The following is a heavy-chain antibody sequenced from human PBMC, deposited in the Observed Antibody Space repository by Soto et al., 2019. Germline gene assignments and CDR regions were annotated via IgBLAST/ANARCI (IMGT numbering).Heavy chain of an antibody. CDR1: GFTVSSNY. CDR3: AKDLGRWEDS. D-gene: IGHD1-26*01. J-gene: IGHJ4*02. Sequence: GGSLRLSCAASGFTVSSNYMSWVRQAPGKGLEWVSVIYSGGSTYYADSVKGRFTISRDNSKNTLYLQMISLRTEDTAVYYCAKDLGRWEDSWGQGTLVTVSS. CDR2: IYSGGST. V-gene: IGHV3-66*01.